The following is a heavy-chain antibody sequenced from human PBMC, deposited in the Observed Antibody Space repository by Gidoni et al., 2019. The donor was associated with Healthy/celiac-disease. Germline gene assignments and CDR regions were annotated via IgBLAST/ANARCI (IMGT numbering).Heavy chain of an antibody. CDR3: ARALPTGRGGVYFDY. CDR1: GFTCSSYW. Sequence: EVQLVESGGGLVQPGGSLRPSCAGSGFTCSSYWMSWVRQAPGKGLGWVANIKQDGSEKYYVDSVKGRFTISRDNAKNSLYLQMNSLRAEDTAVYYCARALPTGRGGVYFDYWGQGTLVTVSS. D-gene: IGHD2-8*01. J-gene: IGHJ4*02. CDR2: IKQDGSEK. V-gene: IGHV3-7*01.